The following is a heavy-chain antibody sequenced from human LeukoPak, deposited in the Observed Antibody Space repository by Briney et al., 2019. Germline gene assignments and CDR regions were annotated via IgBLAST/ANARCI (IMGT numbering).Heavy chain of an antibody. CDR3: ARDVDGYNYGGVAFDI. D-gene: IGHD5-24*01. V-gene: IGHV3-48*03. CDR2: ISSSGSTI. J-gene: IGHJ3*02. Sequence: PGGSLRLSCAASGFTFSSYEMNWVRQAPGKGLEWVSYISSSGSTIYYVDSVKGRFTISRDNAKNSLYLQMNSLRAEDTAVYYCARDVDGYNYGGVAFDIWGQGTMVTVSS. CDR1: GFTFSSYE.